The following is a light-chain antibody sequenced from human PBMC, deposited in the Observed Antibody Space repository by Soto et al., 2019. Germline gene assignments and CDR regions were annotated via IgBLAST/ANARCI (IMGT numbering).Light chain of an antibody. V-gene: IGKV1-27*01. CDR2: SAS. J-gene: IGKJ5*01. CDR1: QGISSY. CDR3: QQANSFPIT. Sequence: DIQLTQSPSSLSASIGDRVTITCRVSQGISSYLNWYRQRPGKVPKLLIYSASNLQSGVPSRFSGSGSGTDFTLTISSPQPEDFATYYCQQANSFPITFGQGTRLEIK.